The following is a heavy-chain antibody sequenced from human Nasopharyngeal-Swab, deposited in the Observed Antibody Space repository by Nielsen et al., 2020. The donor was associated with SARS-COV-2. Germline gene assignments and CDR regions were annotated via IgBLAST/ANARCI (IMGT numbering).Heavy chain of an antibody. D-gene: IGHD3-16*01. CDR2: VYNSGST. CDR3: ARERGGWDSFDI. J-gene: IGHJ3*02. Sequence: SEPLSLTCTVSGDSVSSGTAYWTWLRQPPGKGLEWMGYVYNSGSTKYNPSLKSRVTISADTSKNQFSVKLTSVTAADTAVYYCARERGGWDSFDIWGQGTLVTVSS. CDR1: GDSVSSGTAY. V-gene: IGHV4-61*01.